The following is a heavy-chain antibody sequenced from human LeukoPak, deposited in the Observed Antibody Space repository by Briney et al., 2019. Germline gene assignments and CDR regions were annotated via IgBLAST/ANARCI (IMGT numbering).Heavy chain of an antibody. CDR1: GYTFTGYY. D-gene: IGHD2-15*01. V-gene: IGHV1-2*04. CDR2: INPNSGGT. J-gene: IGHJ3*02. Sequence: ASVKISCKASGYTFTGYYMHWVRQAPGQGLEWMGWINPNSGGTNYAQKFQGWVTMTRDTSISTAYMELSRLRSDDTAVYYRAIFSGYCSGGSCYPNAFDIWGQGTMVTVSS. CDR3: AIFSGYCSGGSCYPNAFDI.